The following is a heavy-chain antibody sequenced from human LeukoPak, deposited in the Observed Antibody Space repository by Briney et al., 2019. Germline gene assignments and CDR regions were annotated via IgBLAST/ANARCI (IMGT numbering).Heavy chain of an antibody. Sequence: GGSLRLSCAASGFTFSSYGMHWVRQAPGKGLEWVAVISYDGSNKYYADSVKGRFTISRDNSENTLYLQMNSLRAEDTAVYYCAKAWLFTVIVIEADWGQGTLVTVSS. D-gene: IGHD3-22*01. CDR1: GFTFSSYG. CDR2: ISYDGSNK. CDR3: AKAWLFTVIVIEAD. V-gene: IGHV3-30*18. J-gene: IGHJ4*02.